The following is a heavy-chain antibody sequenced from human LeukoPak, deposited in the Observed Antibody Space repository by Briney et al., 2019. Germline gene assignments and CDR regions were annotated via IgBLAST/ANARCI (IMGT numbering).Heavy chain of an antibody. J-gene: IGHJ4*02. V-gene: IGHV4-59*01. Sequence: SETLSLTYTVSGGSISSYYWSWIRQPPGKGLEWIGYIYYSGSTNYNPSLKSRVTISVDTSKNQFSLKLSSVTAADTAVYYCAGTPDVFYDSSGYVDYWGQGTLVTVSS. D-gene: IGHD3-22*01. CDR3: AGTPDVFYDSSGYVDY. CDR1: GGSISSYY. CDR2: IYYSGST.